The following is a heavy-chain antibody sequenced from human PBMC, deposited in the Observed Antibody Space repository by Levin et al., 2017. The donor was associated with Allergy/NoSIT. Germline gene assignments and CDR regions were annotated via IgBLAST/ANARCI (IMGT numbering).Heavy chain of an antibody. J-gene: IGHJ4*02. D-gene: IGHD2/OR15-2a*01. CDR1: GFTFHNYA. CDR3: AKNIWDGTVVYDH. CDR2: ISGDGVHT. V-gene: IGHV3-23*01. Sequence: GGSLRLSCATSGFTFHNYAMTWVRQTPGKGLEWVSAISGDGVHTYYTDSVKGRFTNSRDNSKNTVYLQMNSLRAEDTAVYYCAKNIWDGTVVYDHWGQGTLVTVSS.